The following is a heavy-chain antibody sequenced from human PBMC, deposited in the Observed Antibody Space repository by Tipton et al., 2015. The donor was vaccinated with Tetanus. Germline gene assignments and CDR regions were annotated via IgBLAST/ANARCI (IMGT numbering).Heavy chain of an antibody. Sequence: SLRLYCAVYGGSFSGYYWSWIRQPPGKGLEWVSGISGSGGSTYYADSVKGRFTISRDNSKNTLYLQMNSLRAEDTAVYYCAKGGTIMIWNYFFDSWGQGTLVTVSS. CDR1: GGSFSGYY. J-gene: IGHJ4*02. D-gene: IGHD3-16*01. CDR3: AKGGTIMIWNYFFDS. CDR2: ISGSGGST. V-gene: IGHV3-23*01.